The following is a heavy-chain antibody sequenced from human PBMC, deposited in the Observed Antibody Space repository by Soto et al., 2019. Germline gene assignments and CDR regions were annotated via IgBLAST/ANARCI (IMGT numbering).Heavy chain of an antibody. D-gene: IGHD3-3*01. Sequence: GGSLRLSCAASGFTLSRYWMSWVRQAPGKGLEWVANIKQDGSDRYYVDSVKGRFTISRDNAKNSLYLQMDSLRAEDTAVYYCGRGSLSGYYAIDYWGQGTLVTVSS. CDR1: GFTLSRYW. CDR2: IKQDGSDR. V-gene: IGHV3-7*04. CDR3: GRGSLSGYYAIDY. J-gene: IGHJ4*02.